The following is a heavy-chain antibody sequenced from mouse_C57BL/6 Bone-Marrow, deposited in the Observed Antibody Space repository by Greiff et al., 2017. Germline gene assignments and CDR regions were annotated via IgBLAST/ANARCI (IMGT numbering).Heavy chain of an antibody. Sequence: QVQLQQPGAELVKPGASVKMSCKASGYTFTSYWITWVKQRPGQGLEWIGDIYPGSGSTNYNEKFKSKATLTVDTSSSTAYMQHSSLTSEDSAVYYCAREGFYYGSSYAMDYWGQGTSVTVSS. CDR3: AREGFYYGSSYAMDY. V-gene: IGHV1-55*01. J-gene: IGHJ4*01. CDR1: GYTFTSYW. CDR2: IYPGSGST. D-gene: IGHD1-1*01.